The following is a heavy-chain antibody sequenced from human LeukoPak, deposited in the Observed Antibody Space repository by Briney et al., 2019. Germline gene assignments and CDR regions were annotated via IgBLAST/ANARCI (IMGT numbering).Heavy chain of an antibody. CDR3: ARLQYSSSWYGLDY. CDR2: ISYDGSNK. Sequence: GGSLRLSCAASGFTFSSYAMHWVRQAPGKGLEWVAVISYDGSNKYYADSVKGRFTISRDNSKNTLYLQMNSLRAEDTAVYYCARLQYSSSWYGLDYWGQGTLVTVSS. CDR1: GFTFSSYA. D-gene: IGHD6-13*01. J-gene: IGHJ4*02. V-gene: IGHV3-30-3*01.